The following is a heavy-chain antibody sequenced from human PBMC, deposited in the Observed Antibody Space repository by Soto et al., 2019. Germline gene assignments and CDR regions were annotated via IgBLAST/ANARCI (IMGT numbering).Heavy chain of an antibody. Sequence: QVQLVESGGGVVQPGRSLRLSCAASGFTFSSCAMHWVRQAPGKGLEWVALISYDGRNKYYADSVKGRFTISRDNSKNTMYLQMNSLRAEATAVYYCARDKRDLLFLESSYYFDYWGQGTLVTVSS. CDR2: ISYDGRNK. D-gene: IGHD3-3*01. CDR3: ARDKRDLLFLESSYYFDY. V-gene: IGHV3-30*04. CDR1: GFTFSSCA. J-gene: IGHJ4*02.